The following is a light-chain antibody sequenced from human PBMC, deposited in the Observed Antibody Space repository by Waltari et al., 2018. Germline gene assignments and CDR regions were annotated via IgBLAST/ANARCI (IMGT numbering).Light chain of an antibody. J-gene: IGKJ2*01. CDR2: DAS. V-gene: IGKV1-33*01. CDR3: QQYHNLPRT. Sequence: DIQMTQSPTSLSASIGDRVTLTCQASQAIRRYLHWYQQKPGKAPKLLIYDASNLETGVPSRFSGSGSGTHFTLVISSLQSEDIATYYCQQYHNLPRTFGQGTKL. CDR1: QAIRRY.